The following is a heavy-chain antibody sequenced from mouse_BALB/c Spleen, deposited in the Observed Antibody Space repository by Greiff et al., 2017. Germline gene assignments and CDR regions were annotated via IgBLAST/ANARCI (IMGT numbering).Heavy chain of an antibody. V-gene: IGHV5-6-5*01. Sequence: EVQGVESGGGLVKPGGSLKLSCAASGFTFSSYAMSWVRQTPEKRLEWVASISSGGSTYYPDSVKGRFTISRDNARNILYLQMSSLRSEDTAMYYCAREDAMDYWGQGTSVTVSS. J-gene: IGHJ4*01. CDR3: AREDAMDY. CDR2: ISSGGST. CDR1: GFTFSSYA.